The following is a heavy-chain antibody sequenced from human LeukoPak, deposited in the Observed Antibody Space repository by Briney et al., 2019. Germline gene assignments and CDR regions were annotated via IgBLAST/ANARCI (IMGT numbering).Heavy chain of an antibody. CDR1: GFTFSSYA. CDR3: ARDRGAVAGPYGMDV. D-gene: IGHD6-19*01. J-gene: IGHJ6*04. CDR2: ISYDGSNK. V-gene: IGHV3-30*04. Sequence: PGRSLRLSCAAPGFTFSSYAMHWVRQAPGKGLEWVAVISYDGSNKYYADSVKGRFTISGDNSKNTLYLQMNSLRAEDTAVYYCARDRGAVAGPYGMDVWGKGTTVTVSS.